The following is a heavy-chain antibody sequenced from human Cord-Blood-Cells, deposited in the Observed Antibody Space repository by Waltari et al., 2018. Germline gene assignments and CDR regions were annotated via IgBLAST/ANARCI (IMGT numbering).Heavy chain of an antibody. D-gene: IGHD6-6*01. V-gene: IGHV3-30*18. CDR2: ISVDGSNK. J-gene: IGHJ3*02. CDR3: AKVLDPYSSSSAFDI. CDR1: GFTFSSYG. Sequence: QVQLVESGGGVVQPGRYLRLSCAASGFTFSSYGMHWVRQAPGKGLEWVAFISVDGSNKYEADSGKVRFTISRDNSKNTLYLQMNSLRAEDTAVYYCAKVLDPYSSSSAFDIWGQGTMVTVSS.